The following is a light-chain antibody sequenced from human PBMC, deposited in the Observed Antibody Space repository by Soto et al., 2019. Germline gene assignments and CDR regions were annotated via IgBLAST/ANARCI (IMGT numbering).Light chain of an antibody. CDR3: CSYAGSYTHV. Sequence: QSALTQPRSVSGSPGQSVTISCTGTSSDVGGYNYVSWYQQHPGKAPKLMIYDVSKRPSGVPDRFSGSKSGNTASLPISGLQAEDEDDYYCCSYAGSYTHVFGTGTKLTVL. J-gene: IGLJ1*01. V-gene: IGLV2-11*01. CDR2: DVS. CDR1: SSDVGGYNY.